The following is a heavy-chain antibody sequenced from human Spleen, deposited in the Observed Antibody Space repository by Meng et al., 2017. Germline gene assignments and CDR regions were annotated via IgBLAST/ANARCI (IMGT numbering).Heavy chain of an antibody. J-gene: IGHJ4*02. CDR3: ARGTPGRSYSDY. Sequence: QVQPVQSGPEVKKPGASVKVSCKASDYTFTGYGVIWVRQAPGQGLEWMAWLGAHDGDTSHAPKFQDRVTVSADRPTATAYMELRSLRSDDTAVYYCARGTPGRSYSDYWGQGTLVTVSS. V-gene: IGHV1-18*01. CDR2: LGAHDGDT. CDR1: DYTFTGYG. D-gene: IGHD3-10*01.